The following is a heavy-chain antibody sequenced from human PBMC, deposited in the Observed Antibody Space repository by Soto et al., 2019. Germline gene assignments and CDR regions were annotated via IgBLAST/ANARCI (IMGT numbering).Heavy chain of an antibody. D-gene: IGHD4-17*01. CDR1: GGTFSSYA. CDR3: ASGGSDYGDYVGWFDP. Sequence: SVKVSCKASGGTFSSYAISWVRQAPGQGLEWMGGIIPIFGTANYAQKFQGRVTITADESTSTAYMELSSLRSEDTAVYYCASGGSDYGDYVGWFDPWGQGTQVTVSS. V-gene: IGHV1-69*13. J-gene: IGHJ5*02. CDR2: IIPIFGTA.